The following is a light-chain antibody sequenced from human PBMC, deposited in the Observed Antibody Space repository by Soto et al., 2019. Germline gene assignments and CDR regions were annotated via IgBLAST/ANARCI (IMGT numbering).Light chain of an antibody. CDR3: MHASQLRT. CDR1: ESLVHSDGKTY. Sequence: IVLTQTPLSSAVTLGQPASFSCESSESLVHSDGKTYLGWLHLRPGQPPRLLIYQISKRPPGVPDRFSGSGAGTNFTLKISRVEPEDVGIFYCMHASQLRTFGQGTKVEIK. V-gene: IGKV2-24*01. CDR2: QIS. J-gene: IGKJ1*01.